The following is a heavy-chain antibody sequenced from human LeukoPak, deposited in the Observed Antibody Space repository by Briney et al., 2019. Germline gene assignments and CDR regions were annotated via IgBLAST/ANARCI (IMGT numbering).Heavy chain of an antibody. CDR1: GGSISSGGYY. V-gene: IGHV4-31*03. Sequence: SETLFLTCTVSGGSISSGGYYWSWIRQHPGKGLEWIGYIYYSGSTYYNPSLKSRVTISVDTSKNQFSLKLSSVTAADTAVYYCARETTQDYYYYGMDVWGQGTTVTVSS. J-gene: IGHJ6*02. CDR2: IYYSGST. CDR3: ARETTQDYYYYGMDV.